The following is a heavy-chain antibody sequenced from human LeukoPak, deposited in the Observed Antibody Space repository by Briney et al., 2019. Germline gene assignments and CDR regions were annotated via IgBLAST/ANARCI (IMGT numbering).Heavy chain of an antibody. V-gene: IGHV4-61*01. CDR2: IYYRGST. D-gene: IGHD4-17*01. CDR1: GGSIRSSSYY. Sequence: SETLSLTCTVSGGSIRSSSYYWSWIRQPPGKGLEWIGYIYYRGSTNYNPSLKSRVTFSVDTSKNQFSLKLNSVTAADTAVYYCARGGDYGDLRYFDYWGQGTLVTVSS. J-gene: IGHJ4*02. CDR3: ARGGDYGDLRYFDY.